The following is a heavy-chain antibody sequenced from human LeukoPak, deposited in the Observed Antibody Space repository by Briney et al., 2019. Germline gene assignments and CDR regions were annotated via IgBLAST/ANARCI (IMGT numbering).Heavy chain of an antibody. V-gene: IGHV3-11*01. Sequence: EGSLRLSCAASGFAFSAYYMTWIRQAPGKGLEWVSSISSSGSTIYYADSVKGRFTISRDNAKNSLYLQMNSLRAEDTAVYYCGRSAVAVTIVAFDIWGQGTMVTVSS. D-gene: IGHD3-22*01. CDR3: GRSAVAVTIVAFDI. CDR1: GFAFSAYY. CDR2: ISSSGSTI. J-gene: IGHJ3*02.